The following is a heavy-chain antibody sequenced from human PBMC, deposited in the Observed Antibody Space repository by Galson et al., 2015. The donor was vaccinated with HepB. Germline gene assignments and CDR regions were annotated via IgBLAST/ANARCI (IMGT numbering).Heavy chain of an antibody. D-gene: IGHD6-6*01. V-gene: IGHV3-21*01. CDR3: ARVYSSSSGWFDP. J-gene: IGHJ5*02. CDR2: ISSSSSYI. CDR1: GFTFSSYS. Sequence: SLRLSCAASGFTFSSYSMNWVRQAPGKGLEWVSSISSSSSYIYYADSVKGRFTISRDNAKNSLCLQMNSLRAEDTAVYYCARVYSSSSGWFDPWGQGTLVTVSS.